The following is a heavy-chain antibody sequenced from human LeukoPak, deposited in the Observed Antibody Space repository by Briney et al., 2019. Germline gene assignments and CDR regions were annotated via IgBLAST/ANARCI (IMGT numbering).Heavy chain of an antibody. CDR1: GYTFTNYA. CDR2: INTNTGDP. V-gene: IGHV7-4-1*02. J-gene: IGHJ5*01. Sequence: ASVKVSCKASGYTFTNYAMNWVRQAPGQGLEWMGWINTNTGDPTYAQDFTGRFVFSVDTSVSTAYLQISSLEAEDTAVYYCARAYQPLGGLSFPDSWGQGTLVTVSS. CDR3: ARAYQPLGGLSFPDS. D-gene: IGHD3-16*02.